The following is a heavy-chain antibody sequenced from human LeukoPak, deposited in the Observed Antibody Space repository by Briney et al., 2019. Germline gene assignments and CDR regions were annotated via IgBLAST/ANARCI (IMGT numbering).Heavy chain of an antibody. V-gene: IGHV4-34*01. J-gene: IGHJ4*02. CDR3: ARERWCGGDCYSDGNDY. Sequence: SETLSLTCAVYGGSFSGYYWSWIRQPPGKGLEWIGEINHSGSTNYNPSLKSRVTISVDTSKNQFSLKLSSVTAADTAVYYCARERWCGGDCYSDGNDYWGQETLVTVSS. D-gene: IGHD2-21*02. CDR2: INHSGST. CDR1: GGSFSGYY.